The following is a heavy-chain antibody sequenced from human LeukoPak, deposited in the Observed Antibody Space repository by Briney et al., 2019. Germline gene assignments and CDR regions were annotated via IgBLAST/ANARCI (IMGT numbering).Heavy chain of an antibody. V-gene: IGHV3-48*02. CDR1: GFTFSSYS. CDR3: ARVGRGCYDSSGFSDAFDI. CDR2: ISRSSSTI. D-gene: IGHD3-22*01. J-gene: IGHJ3*02. Sequence: PGGSLRLSCAASGFTFSSYSMNWVRQAPGKGLEWVSYISRSSSTIYYADSVKGRFTISRDNAKNSLYLQMNSLRDEDTAVYYCARVGRGCYDSSGFSDAFDIWGQGTMVTVSS.